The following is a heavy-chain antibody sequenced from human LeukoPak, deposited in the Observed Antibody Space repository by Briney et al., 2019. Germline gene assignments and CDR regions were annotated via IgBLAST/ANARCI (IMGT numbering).Heavy chain of an antibody. CDR3: ARDLEDFWSGYQDNWFDP. V-gene: IGHV3-13*01. CDR2: IGTAGDT. Sequence: QAGGSLRLSCAASGFTFSSYDFHWVRQATGKGLQWVSAIGTAGDTYYLDSVKGRFTISRENAKNSLYLQMNSLRAGDTAVYYCARDLEDFWSGYQDNWFDPWGQGTLVTVSS. CDR1: GFTFSSYD. J-gene: IGHJ5*02. D-gene: IGHD3-3*01.